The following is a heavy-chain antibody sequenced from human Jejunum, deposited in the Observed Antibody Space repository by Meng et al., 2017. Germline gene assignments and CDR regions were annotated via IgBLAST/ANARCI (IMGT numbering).Heavy chain of an antibody. V-gene: IGHV3-21*01. CDR2: ISSSSINI. CDR3: ARGPCSSTSCYVSYYYRMDV. CDR1: GFTFSDYS. D-gene: IGHD2-2*01. J-gene: IGHJ6*02. Sequence: GESLKISCAASGFTFSDYSMNWVRQAPGKGLEWVSFISSSSINIYYADSVKGRFTISRDNAKNSLYLQMNSLRAEDTAVYYCARGPCSSTSCYVSYYYRMDVWGQGNTVNGAS.